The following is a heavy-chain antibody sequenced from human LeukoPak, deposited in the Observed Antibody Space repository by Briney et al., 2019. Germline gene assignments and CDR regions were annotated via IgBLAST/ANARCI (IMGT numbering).Heavy chain of an antibody. D-gene: IGHD6-6*01. CDR3: ARESNWYSSSSGADY. CDR2: ISAYNGNT. CDR1: GYTFTSYG. V-gene: IGHV1-18*01. Sequence: ASVKVSCKASGYTFTSYGISWVRQAPGQGHEWMGWISAYNGNTNYAQKLQGRVTMTRDTSISTAYMELSRLRSDDTAVYYCARESNWYSSSSGADYWGQGTLVTVSS. J-gene: IGHJ4*02.